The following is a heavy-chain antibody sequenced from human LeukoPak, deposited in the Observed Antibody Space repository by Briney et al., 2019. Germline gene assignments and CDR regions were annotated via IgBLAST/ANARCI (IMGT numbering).Heavy chain of an antibody. Sequence: SETLSLTCTVSGGSISSYYWSWIRQPPGKGLEWIGYIYYSGSTNYNPSLKSRVTISVDTSKNQFSLKLSSVTAADTAVYYCARGLRSGRHPLNWFDPWGQGTLVTVSS. CDR1: GGSISSYY. V-gene: IGHV4-59*08. J-gene: IGHJ5*02. CDR2: IYYSGST. CDR3: ARGLRSGRHPLNWFDP. D-gene: IGHD3-10*01.